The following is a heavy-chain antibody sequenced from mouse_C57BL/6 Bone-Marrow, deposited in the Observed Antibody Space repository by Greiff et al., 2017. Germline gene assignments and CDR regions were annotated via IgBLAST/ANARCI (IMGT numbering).Heavy chain of an antibody. D-gene: IGHD2-5*01. CDR1: GYTFTSYW. V-gene: IGHV1-55*01. Sequence: QVQLQQPGAELVKPGASVKMSCKASGYTFTSYWITWVKQRPGQGLEWIGDIYPGSGSTNYNEKFKSKATLTVDTSSSTAYMQLISLTSDDSAVYDCGTPYYSNDWYFDVWGTGTTVTVSS. J-gene: IGHJ1*03. CDR3: GTPYYSNDWYFDV. CDR2: IYPGSGST.